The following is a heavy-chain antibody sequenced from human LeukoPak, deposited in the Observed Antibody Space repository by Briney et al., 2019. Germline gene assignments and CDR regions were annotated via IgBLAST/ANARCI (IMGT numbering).Heavy chain of an antibody. V-gene: IGHV1-18*01. CDR2: ISGYNGNT. D-gene: IGHD6-19*01. Sequence: ASVKVSCKASGYIFTNFGISWVRQARGQGLEWMGWISGYNGNTKYVQKFQGRVTMTTDTSTSTAYMELRSLRSDDTAVYYCARVGAVAGPLVYWGQGTLVTVSS. CDR1: GYIFTNFG. J-gene: IGHJ4*02. CDR3: ARVGAVAGPLVY.